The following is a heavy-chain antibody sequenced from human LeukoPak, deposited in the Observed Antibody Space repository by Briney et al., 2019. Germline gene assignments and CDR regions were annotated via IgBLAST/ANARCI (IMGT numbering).Heavy chain of an antibody. CDR3: ARDPNGDYIGAFDM. CDR1: GFTFSTYA. CDR2: ISPSGGWA. J-gene: IGHJ3*02. V-gene: IGHV3-23*01. Sequence: GGSLRLSCAASGFTFSTYAMSWVRQAPGKGLEWVFAISPSGGWAYYADFAKGRFTISRDNSKNTLYLQMNSLRAEDTATYYCARDPNGDYIGAFDMWGQGTMVTVS. D-gene: IGHD4-17*01.